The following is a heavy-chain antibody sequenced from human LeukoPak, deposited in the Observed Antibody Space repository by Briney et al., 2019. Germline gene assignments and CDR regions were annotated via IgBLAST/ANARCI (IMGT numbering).Heavy chain of an antibody. J-gene: IGHJ4*02. Sequence: PSETLSLTCTVSGGSISSYYLNWIRQPPGKGPEWVGHIYYSGSTSYNPSLKSRVTISVDTSKNQFSLRLNPVTAADTAIYYCARDPGRRGSGLDWGQGTLVTVSS. CDR1: GGSISSYY. CDR2: IYYSGST. D-gene: IGHD6-25*01. V-gene: IGHV4-59*01. CDR3: ARDPGRRGSGLD.